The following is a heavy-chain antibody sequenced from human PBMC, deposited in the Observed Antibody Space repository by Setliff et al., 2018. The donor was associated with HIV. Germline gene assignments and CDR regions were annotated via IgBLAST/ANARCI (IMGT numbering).Heavy chain of an antibody. J-gene: IGHJ1*01. Sequence: ASVKVSCKSSGYTFTAYYLHWVRQAPGHSLEWMGWINPKSGATNYARKSQGRVTMTRDTSISTAYMELRTLRSDDTAVYYCVRGVTRDISGYYRDEYFQHWGQGTPVTVSS. CDR2: INPKSGAT. CDR1: GYTFTAYY. V-gene: IGHV1-2*02. D-gene: IGHD3-22*01. CDR3: VRGVTRDISGYYRDEYFQH.